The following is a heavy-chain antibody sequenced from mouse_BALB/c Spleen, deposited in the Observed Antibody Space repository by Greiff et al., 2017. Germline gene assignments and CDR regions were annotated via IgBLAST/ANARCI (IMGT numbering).Heavy chain of an antibody. Sequence: EVHLVESGGGLVQPGGSRKLSCAASGFTFSSFGMHWVRQAPEKGLEWVAYISSGSSTIYYADTVKGRFTISRDNPKNTLFLQMTSLRSEDTAMYYCARGGGNYGYAMDYWGQGTSVTVSS. CDR1: GFTFSSFG. J-gene: IGHJ4*01. CDR3: ARGGGNYGYAMDY. D-gene: IGHD2-1*01. V-gene: IGHV5-17*02. CDR2: ISSGSSTI.